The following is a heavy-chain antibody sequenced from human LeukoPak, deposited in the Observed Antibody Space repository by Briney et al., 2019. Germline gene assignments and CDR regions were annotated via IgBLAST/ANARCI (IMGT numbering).Heavy chain of an antibody. Sequence: GGSLRLSCAASEFTFNSYEMNWVRQAPGKGREWDSYISSSGSHIYYADSVKGRFTISRDNAKNSLYLQMNSLRAEDTAVYYCARSNGWLDYWGQGTLVTVSS. J-gene: IGHJ4*02. CDR2: ISSSGSHI. D-gene: IGHD2-15*01. CDR1: EFTFNSYE. V-gene: IGHV3-48*03. CDR3: ARSNGWLDY.